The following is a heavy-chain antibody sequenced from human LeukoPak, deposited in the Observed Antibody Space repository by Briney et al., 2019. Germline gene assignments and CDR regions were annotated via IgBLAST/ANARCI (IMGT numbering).Heavy chain of an antibody. Sequence: GGSLRLSCVGSGFTFRSHAMSWVRQAPEKGLEFVSGIYENGGTTYYADSVKGRFSISRDNSKNTLYLQMNSLRAEDTAVYYCARDITMVRGEEYYGMDVWGQGTTVTVSS. D-gene: IGHD3-10*01. CDR2: IYENGGTT. J-gene: IGHJ6*02. CDR1: GFTFRSHA. CDR3: ARDITMVRGEEYYGMDV. V-gene: IGHV3-23*01.